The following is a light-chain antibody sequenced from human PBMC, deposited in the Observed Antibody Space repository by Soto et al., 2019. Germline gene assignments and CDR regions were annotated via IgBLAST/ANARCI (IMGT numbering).Light chain of an antibody. CDR3: SSYTVNSTPSYV. Sequence: QSALTQPASVSGSPGQSITISCTGTSSDVGGYNFVSWYQQHPGKAPKLMIHDVSNRPSGVSNRFSGSKSGNTASLTISGLQAEDEADYYCSSYTVNSTPSYVFGTGTKLTVL. J-gene: IGLJ1*01. V-gene: IGLV2-14*03. CDR1: SSDVGGYNF. CDR2: DVS.